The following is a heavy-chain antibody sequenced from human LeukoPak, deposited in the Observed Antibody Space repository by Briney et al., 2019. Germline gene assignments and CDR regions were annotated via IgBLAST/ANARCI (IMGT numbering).Heavy chain of an antibody. CDR2: IGTAGDT. Sequence: GGSLRLSCAASGFTFNSYDMHWVRQAPGEGLEWVSSIGTAGDTHYPDSVKGRFTISRDNSKNTLYLQMNSLRAEDTAVYHCARDGVLLPPATSGPFDYWGQGTLVTVSS. D-gene: IGHD2/OR15-2a*01. CDR3: ARDGVLLPPATSGPFDY. V-gene: IGHV3-13*01. CDR1: GFTFNSYD. J-gene: IGHJ4*02.